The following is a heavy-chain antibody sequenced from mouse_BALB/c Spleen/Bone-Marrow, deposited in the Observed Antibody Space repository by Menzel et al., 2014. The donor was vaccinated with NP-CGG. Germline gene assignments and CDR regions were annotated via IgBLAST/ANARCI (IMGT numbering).Heavy chain of an antibody. V-gene: IGHV1S135*01. J-gene: IGHJ1*01. Sequence: VQLQQSGPELVKPGASVKVSCKASGYAFTSYNLYWVKQSHGKSLEWIGYIDPYNGGTSYNQKFKDKATLTVDKSSSTAYMQLSSPTSEDSAVYYCARGGYDGWYFDVWGAGTTVTVSS. CDR2: IDPYNGGT. D-gene: IGHD2-2*01. CDR3: ARGGYDGWYFDV. CDR1: GYAFTSYN.